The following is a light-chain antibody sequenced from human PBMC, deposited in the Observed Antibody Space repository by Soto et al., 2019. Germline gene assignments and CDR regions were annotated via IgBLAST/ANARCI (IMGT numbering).Light chain of an antibody. CDR3: QSYDSGLTGSV. V-gene: IGLV1-40*01. CDR2: GNT. J-gene: IGLJ2*01. CDR1: SSNIGAAYD. Sequence: QSVLTQSPSVSGAPGQRVTISCTGSSSNIGAAYDVNWYQHLPGTAPKLLIYGNTNRPSGVLDRFSGSKSSTSASLAITGLQADDEAVYYCQSYDSGLTGSVFGGGTQLTVL.